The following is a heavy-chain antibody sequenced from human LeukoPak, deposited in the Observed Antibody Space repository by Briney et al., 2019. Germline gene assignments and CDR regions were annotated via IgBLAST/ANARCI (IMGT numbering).Heavy chain of an antibody. D-gene: IGHD3-10*01. CDR3: ARGFDTYYYGSGSYYTTADC. J-gene: IGHJ4*02. CDR1: GYSFTSYW. Sequence: GESLKISCKGSGYSFTSYWIGWVRQMPGKGLEWMGIIYPGDFHTRYSPPFQGQVTISADKSISTAYLQWSSLKASDTAMYYCARGFDTYYYGSGSYYTTADCWGQGTLVTVSS. CDR2: IYPGDFHT. V-gene: IGHV5-51*01.